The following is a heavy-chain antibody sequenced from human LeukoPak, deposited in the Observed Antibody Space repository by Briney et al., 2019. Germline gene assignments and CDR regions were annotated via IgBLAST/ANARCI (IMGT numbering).Heavy chain of an antibody. CDR1: GFTVSSNY. J-gene: IGHJ4*02. V-gene: IGHV3-66*02. D-gene: IGHD3-22*01. CDR3: ARDDSSGYHYRFDY. Sequence: PGGSLRLSCAASGFTVSSNYMSWVRQAPGKGLEWVSVIYSGGSTYYADSVKGRFTISRDESKNTLYLQMNSLRAEDTAVYYCARDDSSGYHYRFDYWGQGTLVTVSS. CDR2: IYSGGST.